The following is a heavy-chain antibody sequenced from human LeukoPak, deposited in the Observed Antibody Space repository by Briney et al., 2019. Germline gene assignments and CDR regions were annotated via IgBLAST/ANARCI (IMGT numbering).Heavy chain of an antibody. D-gene: IGHD2-15*01. CDR2: IYSGGST. V-gene: IGHV3-66*01. J-gene: IGHJ4*02. CDR3: ASLDCSGGSCYHDY. Sequence: GGSLRLSCAASGFTVSSNYMSWVRQAPGKGLEWVSVIYSGGSTYYADSVKGRFTISRDNSKNTLYLQMNSLRAEDTAVYYCASLDCSGGSCYHDYWGQGTLVTVSS. CDR1: GFTVSSNY.